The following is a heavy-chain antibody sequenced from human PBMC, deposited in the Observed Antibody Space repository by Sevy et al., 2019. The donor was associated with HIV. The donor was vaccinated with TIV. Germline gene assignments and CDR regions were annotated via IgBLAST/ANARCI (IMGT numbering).Heavy chain of an antibody. J-gene: IGHJ3*02. V-gene: IGHV3-9*01. D-gene: IGHD3-16*01. CDR3: AKDRGDNAFDI. CDR1: GFTFDNYA. Sequence: GGSLRLSCAASGFTFDNYAMNWVRQAPGKGLEWVSGISWNGGSIGYADSVKGHFTISRDNAKNSLYLQMNSLRAEDTDLYYSAKDRGDNAFDIWGQGTMVTVSS. CDR2: ISWNGGSI.